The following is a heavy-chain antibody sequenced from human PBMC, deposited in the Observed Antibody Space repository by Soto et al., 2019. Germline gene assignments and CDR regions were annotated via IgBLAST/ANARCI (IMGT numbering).Heavy chain of an antibody. Sequence: QVHLVESGGGLVKPGGSLRLSCAASGFIFSDFYMSWVRQIPGKGLEWISYISGRSDVIHYVDSVKGRFTVSRDNGRNSVFLQMDSLRAEDSGIYFCARERAPDIRFDSWGQGTLVTVSS. CDR2: ISGRSDVI. CDR3: ARERAPDIRFDS. CDR1: GFIFSDFY. J-gene: IGHJ5*01. V-gene: IGHV3-11*01. D-gene: IGHD5-12*01.